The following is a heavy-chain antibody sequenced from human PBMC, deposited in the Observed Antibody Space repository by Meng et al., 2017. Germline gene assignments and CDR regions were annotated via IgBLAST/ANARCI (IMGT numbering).Heavy chain of an antibody. D-gene: IGHD3-16*01. CDR1: GGTCSSSA. Sequence: QGELVQSGADVTQPGSSVNVACKASGGTCSSSAISCVRQAPGQGLEWMGWIIPIFGTANDAQKFQGRVTITADESTSTAYMELSSLRSEDTAVYYCASPKIGRRGSLDYWGQGTLVTVSS. CDR3: ASPKIGRRGSLDY. CDR2: IIPIFGTA. J-gene: IGHJ4*02. V-gene: IGHV1-69*01.